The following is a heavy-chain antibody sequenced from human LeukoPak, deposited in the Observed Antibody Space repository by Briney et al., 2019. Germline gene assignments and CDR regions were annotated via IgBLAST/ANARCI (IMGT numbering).Heavy chain of an antibody. D-gene: IGHD7-27*01. J-gene: IGHJ3*02. CDR2: INPNSGGT. CDR3: ARDWVWGSHDAFDI. CDR1: GFTFTSYY. Sequence: GASVEVSCKASGFTFTSYYMHWVRQAPGQGLEWMGWINPNSGGTNYAQKFQGWVTMTRDTSISTAYMELSRLRSDDTAVYYCARDWVWGSHDAFDIWGQGTMVTVSS. V-gene: IGHV1-2*04.